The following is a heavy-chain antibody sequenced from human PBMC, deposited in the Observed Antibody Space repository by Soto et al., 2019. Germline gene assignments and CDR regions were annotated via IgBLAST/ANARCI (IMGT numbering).Heavy chain of an antibody. D-gene: IGHD3-22*01. J-gene: IGHJ1*01. CDR2: IIPILGIA. V-gene: IGHV1-69*08. Sequence: QVQLVQSGAEVKKPGSSVKVSCKASGGTFSSYTISWVRQAPGQGLEWMGRIIPILGIANYAQKIQGRVTITADKSTSTAYMELSSLRSEDTAVYYCAREGDSSGYQYFQHWGQGTLVTVSS. CDR1: GGTFSSYT. CDR3: AREGDSSGYQYFQH.